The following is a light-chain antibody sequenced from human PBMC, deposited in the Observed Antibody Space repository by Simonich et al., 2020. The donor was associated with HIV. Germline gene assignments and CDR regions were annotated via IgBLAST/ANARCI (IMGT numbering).Light chain of an antibody. CDR3: QQYNNWPPGT. V-gene: IGKV3-15*01. CDR1: QSVSSY. J-gene: IGKJ1*01. CDR2: GAA. Sequence: EIVMTQSPATLSVSPGERATLSCRASQSVSSYLAWYQQKLGQAPRLLIYGAATRATGIPARFSGSGSGTEFTLTISSLQSEDFAVYYCQQYNNWPPGTFGQGTKVEIK.